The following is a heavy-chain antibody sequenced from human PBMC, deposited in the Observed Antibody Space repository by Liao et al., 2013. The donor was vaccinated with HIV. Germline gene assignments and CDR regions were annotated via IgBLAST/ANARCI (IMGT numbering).Heavy chain of an antibody. V-gene: IGHV4-34*10. CDR3: ARGITPIWTGHPYYYFDL. D-gene: IGHD3/OR15-3a*01. CDR2: INHRGRT. CDR1: GASLSTYY. Sequence: QLQLQESGPGLVKPSETLSLTCAVSGASLSTYYWNWIRQRPGQGLEWIGEINHRGRTTYNPSLNSRVTISVDTSKNQFSLKLSSVTAADSALYYCARGITPIWTGHPYYYFDLWGRGTLVSVSS. J-gene: IGHJ2*01.